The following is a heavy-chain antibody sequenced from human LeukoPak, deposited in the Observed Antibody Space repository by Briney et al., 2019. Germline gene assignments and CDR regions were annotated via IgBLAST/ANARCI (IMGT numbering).Heavy chain of an antibody. V-gene: IGHV3-23*01. J-gene: IGHJ4*02. CDR1: GFTFSSYA. Sequence: GGSLRLSCAASGFTFSSYAMSWVRQAPGKGLEWVSAISGSGGSTYYADSVKSRFTISRDNSKNTLYLQMNSLRAEDTAVYYCAKDMEAVFGVVIDYWGQGTLVTVSS. CDR2: ISGSGGST. CDR3: AKDMEAVFGVVIDY. D-gene: IGHD3-3*01.